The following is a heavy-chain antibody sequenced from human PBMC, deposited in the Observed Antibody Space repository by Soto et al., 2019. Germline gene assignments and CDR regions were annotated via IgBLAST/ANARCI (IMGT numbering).Heavy chain of an antibody. J-gene: IGHJ4*02. D-gene: IGHD3-3*01. CDR1: GFTFSSYW. CDR2: IKQDGSEK. CDR3: ASTRFLEWLFPSDGYFDY. V-gene: IGHV3-7*01. Sequence: GGSLRLSCAASGFTFSSYWMSWVRQAPGKGLEWVANIKQDGSEKYYVDSVKGRFTISRDNAKNSLYLQMNSLRAEDTAVYYCASTRFLEWLFPSDGYFDYWGQGTLVTVSS.